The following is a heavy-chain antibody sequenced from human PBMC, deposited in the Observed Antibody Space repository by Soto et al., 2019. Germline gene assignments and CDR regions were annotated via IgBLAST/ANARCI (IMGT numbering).Heavy chain of an antibody. CDR2: VIPIFGTA. V-gene: IGHV1-69*13. CDR1: GGTFSGYA. J-gene: IGHJ6*02. CDR3: ARGFNYYDSSGYPPPYYYYGMDV. Sequence: SVKVSCKASGGTFSGYAISWVRQAPGQGLEWMGGVIPIFGTANYAQKFQGRVTITADESTSTAYMELSSLRSEDTAVYYCARGFNYYDSSGYPPPYYYYGMDVWG. D-gene: IGHD3-22*01.